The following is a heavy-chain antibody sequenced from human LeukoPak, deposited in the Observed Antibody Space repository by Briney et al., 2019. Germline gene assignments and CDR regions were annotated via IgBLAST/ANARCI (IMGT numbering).Heavy chain of an antibody. V-gene: IGHV4-59*01. Sequence: SETLSLTCTVSGGSISSYYWSWIRQPPGKGLEWIGYIYYSGSTNYNPSLKSRVTISVDTFKNQFSLKLSSVTAADTAVYYCARGNYDYVWGSYRPLYYYYGVDVWGKGTTVTVSS. CDR3: ARGNYDYVWGSYRPLYYYYGVDV. CDR1: GGSISSYY. CDR2: IYYSGST. D-gene: IGHD3-16*02. J-gene: IGHJ6*04.